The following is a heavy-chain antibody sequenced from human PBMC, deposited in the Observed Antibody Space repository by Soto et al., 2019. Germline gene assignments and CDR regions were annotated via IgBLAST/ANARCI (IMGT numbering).Heavy chain of an antibody. Sequence: QVQLQESGPGLVKPSGTLSLTCAVSGGSISSDIWWSWVRQSPGKGLEWIGEIHHTGNTNYNPSLNSRVTISVDKSNNQFSLNVYSLTAADTAVYYCARDGRGYYNLGYWGQGTLVTVSS. CDR1: GGSISSDIW. D-gene: IGHD3-22*01. CDR3: ARDGRGYYNLGY. V-gene: IGHV4-4*02. CDR2: IHHTGNT. J-gene: IGHJ4*02.